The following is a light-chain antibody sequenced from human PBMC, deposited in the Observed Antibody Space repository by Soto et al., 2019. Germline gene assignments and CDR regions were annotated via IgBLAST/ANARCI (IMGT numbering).Light chain of an antibody. CDR1: QTMTRAY. CDR2: AAS. CDR3: HQYHSPPQT. Sequence: EIVLMQSPGTLSLSPGERATLFCRASQTMTRAYVAWYQQKPGQAPRLLIYAASYRATGISDKFSGSGSGTDFSLTISRLEPEDSAVYYCHQYHSPPQTFGQGT. V-gene: IGKV3-20*01. J-gene: IGKJ2*01.